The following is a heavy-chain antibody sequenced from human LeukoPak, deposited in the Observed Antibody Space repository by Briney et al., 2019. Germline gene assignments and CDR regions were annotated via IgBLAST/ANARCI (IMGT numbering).Heavy chain of an antibody. CDR2: IYHSGST. J-gene: IGHJ6*02. Sequence: PSETLSLTCAVSGGSISSGGYSWRWIRQPPGKGLEWIGYIYHSGSTYYNPSLKSRLTISVDRSKNQFSLKLSSVTAADTAVYYCAAATSYYYGMDVWGQGTTVTVSS. D-gene: IGHD2-15*01. V-gene: IGHV4-30-2*01. CDR1: GGSISSGGYS. CDR3: AAATSYYYGMDV.